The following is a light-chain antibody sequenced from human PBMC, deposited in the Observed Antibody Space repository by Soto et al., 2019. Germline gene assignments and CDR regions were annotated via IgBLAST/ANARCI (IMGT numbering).Light chain of an antibody. Sequence: DIQMTQSPSTLSTSVGDRVTITCRASQSISYWLAWYQQKPGKPPKLLIYDASSLESGVPSRFSGSGSGTEFALTISSLQPEDFATYYCEQYNRYSTFGQGTKVEIK. J-gene: IGKJ1*01. CDR2: DAS. CDR3: EQYNRYST. CDR1: QSISYW. V-gene: IGKV1-5*01.